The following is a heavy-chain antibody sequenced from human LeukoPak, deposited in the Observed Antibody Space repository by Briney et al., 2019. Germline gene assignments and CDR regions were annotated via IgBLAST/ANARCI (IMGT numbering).Heavy chain of an antibody. V-gene: IGHV3-7*03. J-gene: IGHJ4*02. CDR2: IKQDGGDT. CDR1: GFTLNTHW. Sequence: GGSLRLSCAASGFTLNTHWMSWVRQAPGKGLEWVANIKQDGGDTYYVDSVKGRFTISRDNAKNSLNLQMNSLRAENTAMYYCATSEGYWGQGTLATVSS. CDR3: ATSEGY.